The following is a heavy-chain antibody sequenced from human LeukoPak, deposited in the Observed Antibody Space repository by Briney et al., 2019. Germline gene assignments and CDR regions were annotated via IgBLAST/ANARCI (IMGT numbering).Heavy chain of an antibody. CDR2: INGDGSSI. J-gene: IGHJ4*02. CDR3: ARSRVTGDYDFWSGPHFDY. D-gene: IGHD3-3*01. CDR1: GFTFSSYW. Sequence: GGSLRLSCATSGFTFSSYWMHWVRQAPGKGLVWVSRINGDGSSITYADSVKGRFTISRDNAKNTLYLQMNSLRAEDTAVYYCARSRVTGDYDFWSGPHFDYWGQGTLVTVSS. V-gene: IGHV3-74*03.